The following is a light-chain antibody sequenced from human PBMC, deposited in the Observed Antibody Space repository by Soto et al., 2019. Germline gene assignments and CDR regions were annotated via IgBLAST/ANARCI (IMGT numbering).Light chain of an antibody. J-gene: IGKJ1*01. Sequence: EIVMTQSPATLSVSPGERATLSCRASQSVSSNLAWYQQKPGQAPRLLIYGASTRATGSPARFSGSGSGREFTLTISSLQSEDSAVYYCQQYNNWPPRTFGQGTKVEIK. CDR1: QSVSSN. V-gene: IGKV3-15*01. CDR3: QQYNNWPPRT. CDR2: GAS.